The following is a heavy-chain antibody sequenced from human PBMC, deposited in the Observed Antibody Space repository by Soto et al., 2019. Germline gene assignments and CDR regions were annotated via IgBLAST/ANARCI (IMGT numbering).Heavy chain of an antibody. V-gene: IGHV1-3*01. CDR1: GYTFTSYA. CDR3: ARDSNILTGYQTPYFDY. D-gene: IGHD3-9*01. Sequence: GASVKVSCKASGYTFTSYAMHWVRQAPGQRLEWMGWIHAGNGNTKYSQKFQGRVTITRDTSASTAYMELSSLRSEDTAVYYCARDSNILTGYQTPYFDYWGQGTLVTVSS. CDR2: IHAGNGNT. J-gene: IGHJ4*02.